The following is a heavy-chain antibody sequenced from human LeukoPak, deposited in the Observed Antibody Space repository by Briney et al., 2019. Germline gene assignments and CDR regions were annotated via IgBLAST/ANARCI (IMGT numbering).Heavy chain of an antibody. CDR3: ARVAVGAGTDYFDY. V-gene: IGHV3-53*01. CDR2: IYSGGDA. CDR1: GFTVSSNY. J-gene: IGHJ4*02. D-gene: IGHD6-19*01. Sequence: QPGGSLRLSCAASGFTVSSNYMSRVRQAPGKGLEWVSVIYSGGDAYYADSVKGRFTISGDNSKTTLYLQMNSLRAEDTAGYYCARVAVGAGTDYFDYWGQGTLVTVSS.